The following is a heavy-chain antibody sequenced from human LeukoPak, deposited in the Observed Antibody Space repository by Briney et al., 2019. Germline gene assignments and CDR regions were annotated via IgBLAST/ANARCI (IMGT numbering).Heavy chain of an antibody. D-gene: IGHD6-19*01. CDR3: ARWLRQQWLVGDY. CDR1: GGSIGSYY. J-gene: IGHJ4*02. CDR2: IYYSGTT. V-gene: IGHV4-59*01. Sequence: SETLSLTCTVSGGSIGSYYWSWIRQPPGKGLEWIGYIYYSGTTNYNPSLKSRVFMSIDTSNSQFSLKLSSVTAADTGVYYCARWLRQQWLVGDYWGQGTLVTVSS.